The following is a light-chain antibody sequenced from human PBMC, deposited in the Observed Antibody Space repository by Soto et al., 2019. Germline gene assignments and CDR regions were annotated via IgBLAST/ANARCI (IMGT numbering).Light chain of an antibody. Sequence: QSVLPKPDSVTASLGESITISCTGTNTDIGGYNYVSWYQQHPGKAPKLVIYDVTSRPSGIPNRFSGSKSGFTASLTISGLQAEDDAHYFRSSYRAYRTLEVFGTGTKVTVL. V-gene: IGLV2-14*03. CDR2: DVT. CDR3: SSYRAYRTLEV. J-gene: IGLJ1*01. CDR1: NTDIGGYNY.